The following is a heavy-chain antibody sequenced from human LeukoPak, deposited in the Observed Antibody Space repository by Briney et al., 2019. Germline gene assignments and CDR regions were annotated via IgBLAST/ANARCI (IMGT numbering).Heavy chain of an antibody. Sequence: GASVKVSCKASGYTFTSYGISWVRQATGQGLEWMGWMNPISGNTGYAQKFQGRVTITRNTSISTAYMELSSLRSEDTAVYYCARGSNRVVAALGFDYWGQGTLVTVSS. V-gene: IGHV1-8*03. CDR3: ARGSNRVVAALGFDY. J-gene: IGHJ4*02. D-gene: IGHD2-15*01. CDR1: GYTFTSYG. CDR2: MNPISGNT.